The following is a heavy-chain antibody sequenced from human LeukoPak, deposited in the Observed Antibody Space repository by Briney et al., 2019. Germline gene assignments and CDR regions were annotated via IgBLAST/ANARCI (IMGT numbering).Heavy chain of an antibody. CDR2: INPNSGGT. CDR1: GYTFTGYY. CDR3: ARVDYDYVWGSYRSLSFDY. V-gene: IGHV1-2*02. J-gene: IGHJ4*02. Sequence: ASVKVSCKASGYTFTGYYMHWVRQAPGQGLEWMGWINPNSGGTNYAQKFQGRVTMTRDTSISTAYMELSRLRSDDTAVYYCARVDYDYVWGSYRSLSFDYWGQGTLVTVSS. D-gene: IGHD3-16*02.